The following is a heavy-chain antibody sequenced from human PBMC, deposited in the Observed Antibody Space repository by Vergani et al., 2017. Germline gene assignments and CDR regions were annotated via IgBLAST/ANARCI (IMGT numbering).Heavy chain of an antibody. CDR1: GVSLSTSGMC. J-gene: IGHJ4*02. CDR2: IDWDDDK. D-gene: IGHD6-13*01. CDR3: ARMQLQLVDY. Sequence: QVTLRESGPALVKPTQTLTLTCTFSGVSLSTSGMCVSWIRQPPGKALEWLALIDWDDDKYYNTSLKTRLTISKDTSKNQVVLTMTHMDPVDTATYYCARMQLQLVDYWGQGTLVTVSS. V-gene: IGHV2-70*01.